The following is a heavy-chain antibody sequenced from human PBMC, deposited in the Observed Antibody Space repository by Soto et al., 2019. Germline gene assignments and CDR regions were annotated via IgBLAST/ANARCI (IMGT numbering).Heavy chain of an antibody. CDR3: ARVSGSSAFGMDV. J-gene: IGHJ6*02. CDR1: GGSISTINW. CDR2: IYQTGST. V-gene: IGHV4-4*02. Sequence: SETLSLTCAVSGGSISTINWWTWVRQPPGKGLDWIGEIYQTGSTSYNPSLESRVTISIDKSKNQFSLKLRSVTAADTAVYYCARVSGSSAFGMDVWGQGTTVTVSS. D-gene: IGHD6-6*01.